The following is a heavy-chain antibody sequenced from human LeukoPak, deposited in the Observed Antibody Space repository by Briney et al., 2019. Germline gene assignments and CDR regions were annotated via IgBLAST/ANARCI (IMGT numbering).Heavy chain of an antibody. J-gene: IGHJ2*01. D-gene: IGHD5-24*01. V-gene: IGHV1-8*01. Sequence: ASVKVSCKASGYTFTSYDINWVRQATGQGLEWMGWMNPNSGNTGYAQKFQGRVTMTRNTSISTAYMELSSLRSEDTAVYYCARESGPRWLQGSSWYFDLWGRGTLVTVSS. CDR2: MNPNSGNT. CDR3: ARESGPRWLQGSSWYFDL. CDR1: GYTFTSYD.